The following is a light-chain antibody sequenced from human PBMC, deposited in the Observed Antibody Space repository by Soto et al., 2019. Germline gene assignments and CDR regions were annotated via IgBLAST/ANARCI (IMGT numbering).Light chain of an antibody. CDR3: CSYAGTFTYV. V-gene: IGLV2-11*01. CDR1: SSDVGGYNY. CDR2: AVT. J-gene: IGLJ1*01. Sequence: QSVLTQPRSVSGSPGQPVTISCTGTSSDVGGYNYVSWFQQHPGKAPKLMIYAVTERPSGVPDRFSGSKSGNTASLTISGLQAEDEADYYCCSYAGTFTYVFGTGTKVTVL.